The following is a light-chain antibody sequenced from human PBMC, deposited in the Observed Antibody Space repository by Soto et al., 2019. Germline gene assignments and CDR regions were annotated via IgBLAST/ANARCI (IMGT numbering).Light chain of an antibody. V-gene: IGKV3-20*01. CDR3: QQYGSSFWT. CDR1: QSVSSSY. J-gene: IGKJ1*01. Sequence: EIVLTQSPGTLSLSPGERATLSCRASQSVSSSYLAWYQQKPGQAPRLLIYGASSRATGIPDRFSGSGSGTDFTLTIRRLEPEDFAVYYCQQYGSSFWTFGQGTKVDNK. CDR2: GAS.